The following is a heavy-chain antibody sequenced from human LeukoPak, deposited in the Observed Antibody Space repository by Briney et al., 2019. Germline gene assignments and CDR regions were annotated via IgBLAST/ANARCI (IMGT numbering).Heavy chain of an antibody. J-gene: IGHJ6*03. CDR3: ARDRGLVVTPYYYYYMDV. CDR2: INPSGGST. CDR1: GYTFTSYY. V-gene: IGHV1-46*01. Sequence: ASVKVSCKASGYTFTSYYMHWVRQAPGQGLEWMGIINPSGGSTSYAQKFQGRVTMTRDTSTSTVYMELSSLRSEDTAVYYCARDRGLVVTPYYYYYMDVRGKGTTVTISS. D-gene: IGHD4-23*01.